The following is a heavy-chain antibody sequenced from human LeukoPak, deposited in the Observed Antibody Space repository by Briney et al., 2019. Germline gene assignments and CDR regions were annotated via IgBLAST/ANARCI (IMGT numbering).Heavy chain of an antibody. V-gene: IGHV3-7*01. CDR2: IKEDGSQK. CDR1: LGSHW. Sequence: GGSLRLSCVGALGSHWMGWVRQAPGKGLEWVANIKEDGSQKYYMDSVKGRFTISRDNAKSLLFLQMNNLRVEDTAVYYCTRDQTWGQGTLVTVSS. J-gene: IGHJ4*02. CDR3: TRDQT.